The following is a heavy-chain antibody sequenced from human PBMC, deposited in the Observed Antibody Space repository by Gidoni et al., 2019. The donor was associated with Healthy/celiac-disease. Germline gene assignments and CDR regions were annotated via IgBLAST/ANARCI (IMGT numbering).Heavy chain of an antibody. J-gene: IGHJ5*02. D-gene: IGHD3-3*01. CDR3: ARGITIFGVVIPHWFDP. V-gene: IGHV4-39*01. CDR2: LYYSGST. Sequence: QLQLQESGPGLGKPSETLSLTCTGSGGSISSSSYYWGWIRQPPGKGLEWIGSLYYSGSTSSNPSLKSRVTISVDTSKNQFSLKLSSVTAADTAVYYCARGITIFGVVIPHWFDPWGQGTLVTVSS. CDR1: GGSISSSSYY.